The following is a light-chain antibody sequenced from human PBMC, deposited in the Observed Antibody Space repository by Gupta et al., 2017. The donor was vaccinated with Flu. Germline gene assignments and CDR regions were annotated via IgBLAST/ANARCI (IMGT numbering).Light chain of an antibody. CDR2: TAS. Sequence: PSFLSASVGDRVTITCRASRGMSTYLAWYQQKPGKAPKLLIYTASTVQSGVPSRFSGSGSGTXFTLTIXSRQPEDFATYYCQHRNSFPITFGXGTLVDIK. J-gene: IGKJ5*01. V-gene: IGKV1-9*01. CDR1: RGMSTY. CDR3: QHRNSFPIT.